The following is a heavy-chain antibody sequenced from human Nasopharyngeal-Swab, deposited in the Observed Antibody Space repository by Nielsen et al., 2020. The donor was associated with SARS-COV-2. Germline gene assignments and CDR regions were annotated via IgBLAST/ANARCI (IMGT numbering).Heavy chain of an antibody. Sequence: GGSLRLSCAASGFTFNNAWMSWLRQAPGKGLEWVGRIYSKTDGGTTDYAAPVKDRFTISRDDSKNTLYLQMNSLKTEDTAVYYCWINRTSAKCYVPDSLGYYYMDVWGKGTTVTVSS. CDR2: IYSKTDGGTT. CDR3: WINRTSAKCYVPDSLGYYYMDV. CDR1: GFTFNNAW. V-gene: IGHV3-15*01. D-gene: IGHD2-2*01. J-gene: IGHJ6*03.